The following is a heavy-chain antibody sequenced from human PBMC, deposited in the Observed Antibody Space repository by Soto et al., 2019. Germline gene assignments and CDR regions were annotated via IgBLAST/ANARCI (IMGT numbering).Heavy chain of an antibody. Sequence: SETLSLTCTVSGGSISSYYWSWIRQPPGKGLEWIGYIYYSGSTNYNPSLKSRVTISVDTSKNQFSLKLSSVTAADTAVYYCARGQYYGSGSYHEELNWFDPWGQGTLVTVSS. D-gene: IGHD3-10*01. CDR1: GGSISSYY. CDR2: IYYSGST. J-gene: IGHJ5*02. V-gene: IGHV4-59*01. CDR3: ARGQYYGSGSYHEELNWFDP.